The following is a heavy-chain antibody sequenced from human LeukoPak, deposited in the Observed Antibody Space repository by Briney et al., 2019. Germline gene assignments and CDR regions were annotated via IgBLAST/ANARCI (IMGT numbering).Heavy chain of an antibody. Sequence: AGGSLSLSCAASGLTFTTYWMSGIRQTQGRGLEWVAKIKPDGSEKSYVDSVKGRFTISRDNAKNSVFLQMDSLRVEDTALYYCARGQLADSYWGQGALVTVSS. CDR3: ARGQLADSY. J-gene: IGHJ4*02. CDR2: IKPDGSEK. CDR1: GLTFTTYW. D-gene: IGHD3-22*01. V-gene: IGHV3-7*01.